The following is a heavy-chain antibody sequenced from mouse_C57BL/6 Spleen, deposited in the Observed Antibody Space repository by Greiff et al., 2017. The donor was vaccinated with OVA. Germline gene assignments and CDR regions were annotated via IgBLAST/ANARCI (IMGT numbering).Heavy chain of an antibody. V-gene: IGHV1-54*01. CDR1: GYAFTNYL. D-gene: IGHD2-3*01. CDR3: ARRGPIYDGYYYFDY. Sequence: VQLQQSGAELVRPGTSVKVSCKASGYAFTNYLIEWVKQRPGQGLEWIGVINPGSGGTNYNEKFKGKATLTADKSSSTAYMQLSSQTSEESAVYFCARRGPIYDGYYYFDYWGQGTTLTVSS. J-gene: IGHJ2*01. CDR2: INPGSGGT.